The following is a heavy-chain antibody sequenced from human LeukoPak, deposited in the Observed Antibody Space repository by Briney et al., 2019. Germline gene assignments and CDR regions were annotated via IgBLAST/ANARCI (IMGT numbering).Heavy chain of an antibody. D-gene: IGHD3-3*01. CDR2: INPSGGST. J-gene: IGHJ6*03. CDR3: ARDPSAYDLAASGYYYYYMDV. V-gene: IGHV1-46*01. Sequence: ASVKVSCKASGYTFTSYYMHWVRQAPGQGLEWMGIINPSGGSTSYAQKFQGRVTMTRDTPTSTVYMELSSLRSEDTAVYYCARDPSAYDLAASGYYYYYMDVWGKGTTVTVSS. CDR1: GYTFTSYY.